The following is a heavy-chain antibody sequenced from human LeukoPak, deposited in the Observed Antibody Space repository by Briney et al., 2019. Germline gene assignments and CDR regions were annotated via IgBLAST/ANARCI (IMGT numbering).Heavy chain of an antibody. V-gene: IGHV3-66*01. Sequence: GGSLRLSCAASGFTVSSNYMSWVRQAPGKGLEWVSVIYSGGSTYYADSVKGRFTISRDSAKNSLYLQMNSLRAEDTAVYYCARDANQEYYDFWSGYSRQDNWFDPWGQGTLVTVSS. D-gene: IGHD3-3*01. CDR2: IYSGGST. CDR1: GFTVSSNY. J-gene: IGHJ5*02. CDR3: ARDANQEYYDFWSGYSRQDNWFDP.